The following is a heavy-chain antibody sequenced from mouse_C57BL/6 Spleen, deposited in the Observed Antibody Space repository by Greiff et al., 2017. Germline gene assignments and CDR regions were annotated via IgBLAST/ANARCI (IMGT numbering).Heavy chain of an antibody. V-gene: IGHV1-42*01. CDR3: AREGYYGSPFAY. D-gene: IGHD1-1*01. J-gene: IGHJ3*01. CDR1: GYSFTGYY. CDR2: INPSTGGT. Sequence: VHVKQSGPELVKPGASVKISCKASGYSFTGYYMNWVKQSPEKSLEWIGEINPSTGGTTYNQKFKAKATLTVDKSSSTAYMQRKSLTSEDSAVYYCAREGYYGSPFAYWGQGTLVTVSA.